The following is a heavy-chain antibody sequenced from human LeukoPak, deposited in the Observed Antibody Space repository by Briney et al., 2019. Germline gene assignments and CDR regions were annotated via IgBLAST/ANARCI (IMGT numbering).Heavy chain of an antibody. V-gene: IGHV3-30-3*01. CDR1: GFTFSSYA. Sequence: GGSLRLSCAASGFTFSSYAMHWVRQAPGKGLEWVAVISYDGSNKYYADSVKGRLTISRDNSKNTLYLQMNSLRAEDTAVYYCARDWGSSSSDYWGQGTLVTVSS. CDR2: ISYDGSNK. CDR3: ARDWGSSSSDY. D-gene: IGHD6-6*01. J-gene: IGHJ4*02.